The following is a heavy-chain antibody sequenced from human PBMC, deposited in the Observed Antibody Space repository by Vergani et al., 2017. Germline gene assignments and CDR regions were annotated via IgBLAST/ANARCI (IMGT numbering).Heavy chain of an antibody. V-gene: IGHV4-61*02. D-gene: IGHD2-21*01. J-gene: IGHJ3*02. CDR1: GGSLDIHSQT. CDR3: VRVLHTSYILGAFDI. Sequence: QAQLQESGPRLVKPSQTLSLTCSFSGGSLDIHSQTWGWIRQPAGEGLEWIGLIDVKGNSNFSPSLESRVTMSADASSGRFSLILRTVTTSDTAVYYCVRVLHTSYILGAFDIWGQGIKVTVSS. CDR2: IDVKGNS.